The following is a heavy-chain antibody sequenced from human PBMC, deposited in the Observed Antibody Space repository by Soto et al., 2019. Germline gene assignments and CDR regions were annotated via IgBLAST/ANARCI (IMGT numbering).Heavy chain of an antibody. CDR1: GYTFTGYY. Sequence: ASVKVSCKASGYTFTGYYMHWVRQAPGQGLEWMGWINPNSGGTNYAQKFQGWVTMTRDTSISTAYMELSRLRSDDTAVYYCARGPDYGDYVHFDYWGQGTPVTVSS. CDR2: INPNSGGT. D-gene: IGHD4-17*01. CDR3: ARGPDYGDYVHFDY. J-gene: IGHJ4*02. V-gene: IGHV1-2*04.